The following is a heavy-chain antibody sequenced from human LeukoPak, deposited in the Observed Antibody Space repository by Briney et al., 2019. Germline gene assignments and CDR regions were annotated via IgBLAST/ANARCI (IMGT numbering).Heavy chain of an antibody. CDR2: IFYSGNT. CDR3: ASRYYYMDV. J-gene: IGHJ6*03. CDR1: GGSISNSNYY. V-gene: IGHV4-39*01. Sequence: SETLSLTSTVSGGSISNSNYYWGWIRQPPGKGLEWIGSIFYSGNTYYNPSLKSRVTISVDTSKNQFSLRLTSMTAADTAVYYCASRYYYMDVWGKGTTVTVSS.